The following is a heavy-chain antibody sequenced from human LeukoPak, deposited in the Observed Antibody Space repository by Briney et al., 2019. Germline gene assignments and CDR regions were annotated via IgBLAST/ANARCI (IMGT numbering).Heavy chain of an antibody. Sequence: SETLSLTCTVSGGSISSYYWSWIRQPPGKGLEWIGYIYYSGSTNYNPSLKSRVTISVDTSKNQFSLKLSSVTAADTAVYYCAREYSSSWYGDAFDIWGQGTMVTVSS. CDR3: AREYSSSWYGDAFDI. J-gene: IGHJ3*02. V-gene: IGHV4-59*12. CDR2: IYYSGST. CDR1: GGSISSYY. D-gene: IGHD6-13*01.